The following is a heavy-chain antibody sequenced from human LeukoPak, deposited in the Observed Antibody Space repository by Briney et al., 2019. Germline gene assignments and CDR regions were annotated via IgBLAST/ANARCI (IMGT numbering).Heavy chain of an antibody. D-gene: IGHD1-26*01. CDR3: AREVGTSHRFDY. V-gene: IGHV3-30-3*01. CDR2: ISYDGSNK. J-gene: IGHJ4*02. CDR1: GFTFSSYA. Sequence: GGSLRLSCAASGFTFSSYAMHWDRQTPGKGLEWVAFISYDGSNKYYPDSVKGRFTISRDNSKNTLYLQMSSLRSEDTAVYYCAREVGTSHRFDYWGQGTLVTVSS.